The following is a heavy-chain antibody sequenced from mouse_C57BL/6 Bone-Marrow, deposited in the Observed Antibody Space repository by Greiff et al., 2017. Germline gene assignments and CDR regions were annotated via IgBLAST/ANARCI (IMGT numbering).Heavy chain of an antibody. Sequence: VQLVESGPGLVQPSQSLSITCTVSGFSLTSYGVHWVRQSPGKGLEWLGVIWSGGSTDYNAAFISRLSISKDNSKSQVFFKMNSLQADDTAIYSCDRTGYSNSYYFDYWGQGTTLTVSS. CDR1: GFSLTSYG. J-gene: IGHJ2*01. CDR2: IWSGGST. D-gene: IGHD2-5*01. CDR3: DRTGYSNSYYFDY. V-gene: IGHV2-2*01.